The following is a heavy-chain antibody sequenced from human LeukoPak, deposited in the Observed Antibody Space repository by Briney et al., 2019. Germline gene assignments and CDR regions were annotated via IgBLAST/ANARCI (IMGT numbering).Heavy chain of an antibody. V-gene: IGHV3-23*01. J-gene: IGHJ4*02. Sequence: PGGSLRLSCAASGFTFSSYAMSCVRQAPGKGLEWVSAISGSGGSTYYADSVKGRFTISRDNSKNTLYLQMNSLRAEDTAVYYCAKVVDYGDYLSEFDYWGQGTLVTVSS. CDR1: GFTFSSYA. D-gene: IGHD4-17*01. CDR2: ISGSGGST. CDR3: AKVVDYGDYLSEFDY.